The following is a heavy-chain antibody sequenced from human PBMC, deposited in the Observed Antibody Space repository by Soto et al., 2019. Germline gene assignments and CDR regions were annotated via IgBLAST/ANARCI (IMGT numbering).Heavy chain of an antibody. J-gene: IGHJ4*02. CDR3: AKPSYSGYDRAAFDY. Sequence: GGSLRLSCAASGFTFSSYAMSWVRQAPGKGLEWVSAISGSGGSTYYADSVKGRFTISRDNSKNTLYLQMNSLRAEDTAVYYCAKPSYSGYDRAAFDYWGQGTLVTVSS. CDR1: GFTFSSYA. CDR2: ISGSGGST. V-gene: IGHV3-23*01. D-gene: IGHD5-12*01.